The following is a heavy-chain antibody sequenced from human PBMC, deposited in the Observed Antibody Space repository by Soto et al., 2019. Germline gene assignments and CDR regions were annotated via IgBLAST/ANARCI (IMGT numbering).Heavy chain of an antibody. V-gene: IGHV4-34*01. D-gene: IGHD6-19*01. CDR1: GGSLSGYY. J-gene: IGHJ4*02. CDR3: ARERKWLAYFDY. CDR2: INHSGST. Sequence: SETLSLTCAVYGGSLSGYYWSWIRQPPGKGLEWIGEINHSGSTNYNPSLKSRVTISVDTSKNQFSLKLSSVTAADTAVYYCARERKWLAYFDYWGQGTLVTVSS.